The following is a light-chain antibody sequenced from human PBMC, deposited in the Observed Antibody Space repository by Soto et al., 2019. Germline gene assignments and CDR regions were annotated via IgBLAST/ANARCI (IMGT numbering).Light chain of an antibody. CDR1: QSVSSRY. CDR3: KPYSLYSPWT. CDR2: GAS. Sequence: IVGTQAPRTSSLAPGEGATRSCRASQSVSSRYLAWYQQKPGQAPRLLIYGASSRATGIPSRFSGSGSGTEFPLTISCLQPADSATYYCKPYSLYSPWTFAQGTKVDI. J-gene: IGKJ1*01. V-gene: IGKV3-20*02.